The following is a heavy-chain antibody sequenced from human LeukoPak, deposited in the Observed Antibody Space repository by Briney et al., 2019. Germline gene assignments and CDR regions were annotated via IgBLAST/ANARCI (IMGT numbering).Heavy chain of an antibody. J-gene: IGHJ4*02. CDR1: GYTFTSYY. CDR2: INPSGGST. V-gene: IGHV1-46*01. D-gene: IGHD1-26*01. Sequence: ASVKVSCKASGYTFTSYYMHWVRQAPGQGLEWMGIINPSGGSTSYAQKFQGRVTMTTDTSTSTAYMELRSLRSDDTAVYYCARGATGLLGSFDYWGQGTLVTVSS. CDR3: ARGATGLLGSFDY.